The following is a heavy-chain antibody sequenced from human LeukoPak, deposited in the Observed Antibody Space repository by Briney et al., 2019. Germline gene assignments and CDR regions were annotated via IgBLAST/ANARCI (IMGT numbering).Heavy chain of an antibody. CDR2: IYTSGST. CDR3: ARGSLGYGSGSYSPRYYGMDV. J-gene: IGHJ6*02. Sequence: SETLSLTCTVSGGSISSYYWSWIRQPAGKGLEWIGRIYTSGSTNYNPSLKSRVTMSVDTSKNQFSLKLSSVTAADTAVYYCARGSLGYGSGSYSPRYYGMDVWGQGTTVTVSS. CDR1: GGSISSYY. D-gene: IGHD3-10*01. V-gene: IGHV4-4*07.